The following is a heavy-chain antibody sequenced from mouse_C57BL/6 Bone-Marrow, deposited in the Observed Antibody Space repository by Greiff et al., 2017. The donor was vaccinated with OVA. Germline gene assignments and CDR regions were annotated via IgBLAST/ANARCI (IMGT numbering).Heavy chain of an antibody. CDR3: VYYDYERGAMDY. V-gene: IGHV1-61*01. Sequence: QVQLKQPGAELVRPGSSVKLSCKASGYTFTSYWMDWVKQRPGQGLEWIGNIYPSDSETHYNQKFKDKATLTVDKSSSTAYMQLSSLTSEDSAVYDCVYYDYERGAMDYWGQGTSVTVSS. CDR1: GYTFTSYW. D-gene: IGHD2-4*01. J-gene: IGHJ4*01. CDR2: IYPSDSET.